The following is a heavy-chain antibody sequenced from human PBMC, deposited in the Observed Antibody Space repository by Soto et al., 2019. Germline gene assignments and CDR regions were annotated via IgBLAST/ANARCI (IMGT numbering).Heavy chain of an antibody. Sequence: QVQLQQWGAGLLKPSETLSLTCAVYGGSFINHYWSWIRQPPGKGLEWIGEINHIGITNYNPSLKRRVTLSVDTFKKQFSLKLSSVAAADTAVYYCARGDILIGSRNWFDPWGQGTLVTVSS. V-gene: IGHV4-34*01. CDR1: GGSFINHY. CDR2: INHIGIT. CDR3: ARGDILIGSRNWFDP. D-gene: IGHD3-9*01. J-gene: IGHJ5*02.